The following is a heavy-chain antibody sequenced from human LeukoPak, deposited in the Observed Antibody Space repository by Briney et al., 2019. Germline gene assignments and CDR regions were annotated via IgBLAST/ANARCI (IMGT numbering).Heavy chain of an antibody. CDR3: ARPVLAGFLEWLSLDY. Sequence: GGSLRLSCAASGFTFGSYGMHWVRQAPGKGLEWVAFIRYDGSNKYYADSVKGRFTISRDNSKNTLYLQMNSLRAEDTAVYYCARPVLAGFLEWLSLDYWGQGTLVTVSS. J-gene: IGHJ4*02. V-gene: IGHV3-30*02. D-gene: IGHD3-3*01. CDR1: GFTFGSYG. CDR2: IRYDGSNK.